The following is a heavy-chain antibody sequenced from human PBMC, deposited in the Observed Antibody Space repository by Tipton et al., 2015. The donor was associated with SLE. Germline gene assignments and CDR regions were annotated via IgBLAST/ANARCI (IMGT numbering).Heavy chain of an antibody. Sequence: SLRLSCAASGFTFSDYGIHWVRQASGKGLEWVSVIVGSDSSTHYADSVKGRFSISRDNSKNTLYLQMNSLRVEDTAIYYCGRGSSSRDYWGQGTLVTVSS. CDR3: GRGSSSRDY. J-gene: IGHJ4*02. D-gene: IGHD6-6*01. V-gene: IGHV3-23*01. CDR2: IVGSDSST. CDR1: GFTFSDYG.